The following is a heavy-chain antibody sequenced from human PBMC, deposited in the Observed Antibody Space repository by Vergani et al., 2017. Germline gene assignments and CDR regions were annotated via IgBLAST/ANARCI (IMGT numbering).Heavy chain of an antibody. CDR1: GYTFTGYY. CDR3: ARDNKQLRPRAFDL. Sequence: QVQLVQSGAEVKKPGASVKVSCKASGYTFTGYYMHWIRQPAGKGLELIGRVYVSGITDYNSSLQSRVSMSVDTSKNQFSLTLTSVTAADTAVYYCARDNKQLRPRAFDLWGQGTMVTVSS. D-gene: IGHD4-23*01. CDR2: VYVSGIT. V-gene: IGHV4-4*07. J-gene: IGHJ3*01.